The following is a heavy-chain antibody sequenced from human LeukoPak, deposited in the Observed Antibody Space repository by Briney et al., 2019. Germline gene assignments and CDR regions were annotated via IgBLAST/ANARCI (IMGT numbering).Heavy chain of an antibody. Sequence: PGGSLRLSCAASGFTFSSYSMNWVRQAPGKGLEWVSGISGSGTNTYYADSVKGRFTISRDNSKNTLYLQMNSLRAEDTAMYYCTTYYDSGPSKDWGQGTLVTVSS. CDR3: TTYYDSGPSKD. J-gene: IGHJ4*02. CDR1: GFTFSSYS. D-gene: IGHD3-22*01. CDR2: ISGSGTNT. V-gene: IGHV3-23*01.